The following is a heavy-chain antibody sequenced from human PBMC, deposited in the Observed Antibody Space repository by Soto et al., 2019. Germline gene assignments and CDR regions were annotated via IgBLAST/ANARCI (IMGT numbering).Heavy chain of an antibody. D-gene: IGHD6-13*01. V-gene: IGHV1-46*01. J-gene: IGHJ3*02. CDR3: ARVPRIGRQQLGAFDI. Sequence: QVQLVQSGAEVKKPGASVKASCKASGYTFTSYYMHWVRQAPGQGLEWMGIINPSGGSTSYAQQFQGRVTMTRDTSTSTVYMELSSLRSEDTAVYYCARVPRIGRQQLGAFDIWGPGTIVTVSS. CDR2: INPSGGST. CDR1: GYTFTSYY.